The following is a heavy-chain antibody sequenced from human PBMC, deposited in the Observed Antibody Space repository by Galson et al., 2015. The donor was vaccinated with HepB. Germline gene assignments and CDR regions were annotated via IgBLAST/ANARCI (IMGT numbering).Heavy chain of an antibody. D-gene: IGHD5-24*01. CDR1: GFTFSSYA. J-gene: IGHJ2*01. Sequence: SLRLSCAASGFTFSSYAMSWVRQAPGKGLDWVSVISDSGGSTYYADSVKGRFTISKDNSKNTLYLQMNSLRAEDTAVYYCAKLDSYTRYFDFWGRGTLVTVSS. V-gene: IGHV3-23*01. CDR2: ISDSGGST. CDR3: AKLDSYTRYFDF.